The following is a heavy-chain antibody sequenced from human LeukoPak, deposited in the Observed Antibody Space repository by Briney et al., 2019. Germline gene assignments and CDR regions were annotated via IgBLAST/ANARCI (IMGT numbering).Heavy chain of an antibody. CDR2: ISNSSSTI. J-gene: IGHJ4*02. D-gene: IGHD2-15*01. CDR1: GFTFSSYS. V-gene: IGHV3-48*01. Sequence: GGSLRLSCAASGFTFSSYSMNWVRQAPGKGLEWVSYISNSSSTIYYADSVKGRFTISRDNAKNSLYLQMNSLRAEDTAVYYCARDQGGGPDYWGQGTLVTVSS. CDR3: ARDQGGGPDY.